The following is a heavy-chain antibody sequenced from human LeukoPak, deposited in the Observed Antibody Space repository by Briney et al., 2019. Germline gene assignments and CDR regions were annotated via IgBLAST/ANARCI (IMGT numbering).Heavy chain of an antibody. V-gene: IGHV3-23*01. CDR2: ISGSGGST. J-gene: IGHJ3*02. D-gene: IGHD3-22*01. Sequence: GGSLRLSCAASGFTFNSYAMSWVPQAPGKGLEWVSAISGSGGSTYYADSVKGRFTISRDNSKNTLYLQMNSLRAEDTAVYYCAKFCYDSSGYYCGAFDIWVQGTMVTVSS. CDR3: AKFCYDSSGYYCGAFDI. CDR1: GFTFNSYA.